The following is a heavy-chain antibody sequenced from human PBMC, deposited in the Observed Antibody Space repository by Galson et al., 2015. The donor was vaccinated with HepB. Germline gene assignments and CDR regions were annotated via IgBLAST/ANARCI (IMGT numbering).Heavy chain of an antibody. D-gene: IGHD2-8*01. CDR3: ARNGFDL. CDR1: DELSDFY. Sequence: ETLSLTCAVPDELSDFYWSWIRQPPDMGLEWLGEITRSGNANYNPSLKSRVTISVDTSKSHFYLKMTFLSAAEPAVYYCARNGFDLWGQGTLVTVSS. J-gene: IGHJ4*02. CDR2: ITRSGNA. V-gene: IGHV4-34*01.